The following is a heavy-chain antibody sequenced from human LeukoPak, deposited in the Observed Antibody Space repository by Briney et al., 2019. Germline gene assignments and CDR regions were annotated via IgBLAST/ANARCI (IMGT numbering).Heavy chain of an antibody. D-gene: IGHD2-2*01. Sequence: GGSLRLSSAPSGFTFSSYAMHWVRQAPGKWLEWEAVISYDGSNKYHADSVKGRFTISRDNSKNTLYLQMNSLRAEDTAVYYCARVYCSSTSCPFDYWGQGTLVTVSS. J-gene: IGHJ4*02. V-gene: IGHV3-30*04. CDR2: ISYDGSNK. CDR1: GFTFSSYA. CDR3: ARVYCSSTSCPFDY.